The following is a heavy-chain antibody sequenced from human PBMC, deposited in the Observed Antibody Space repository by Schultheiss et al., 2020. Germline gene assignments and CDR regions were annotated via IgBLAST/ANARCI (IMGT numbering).Heavy chain of an antibody. CDR3: TRDSWDVRLEGWFDP. D-gene: IGHD1-1*01. V-gene: IGHV3-23*01. J-gene: IGHJ5*02. Sequence: GGSLRLSCAASGFSFSTYAMSWVRQAPGKGLEWVSGIVGDGDTIYDADSVRGRFTISREHVNNSLYLQMNTLRAGDTAHNYCTRDSWDVRLEGWFDPWGQGALGTVFS. CDR2: IVGDGDTI. CDR1: GFSFSTYA.